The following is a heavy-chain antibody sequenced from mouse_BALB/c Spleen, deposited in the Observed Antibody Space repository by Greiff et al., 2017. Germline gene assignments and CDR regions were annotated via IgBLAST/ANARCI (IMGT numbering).Heavy chain of an antibody. V-gene: IGHV1S81*02. CDR3: TRWGWFYAMDY. D-gene: IGHD2-3*01. J-gene: IGHJ4*01. CDR1: GYTFTSYY. Sequence: QVHVKQSGAELVKPGASVKLSCKASGYTFTSYYMYWVKQRPGQGLEWIGEINPSNGGTNFNEKFKSKATLTVDKSSSTAYMQLSSLTSEDSAVYYCTRWGWFYAMDYWGQGTSVTVSS. CDR2: INPSNGGT.